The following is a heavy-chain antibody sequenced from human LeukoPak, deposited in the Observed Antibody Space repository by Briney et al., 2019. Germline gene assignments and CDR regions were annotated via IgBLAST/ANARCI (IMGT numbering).Heavy chain of an antibody. CDR2: IKPDGSEK. J-gene: IGHJ5*02. V-gene: IGHV3-7*03. D-gene: IGHD3-16*01. CDR1: EFTFSSYW. CDR3: ARDWGPTVNWFDP. Sequence: GGSLRLSCAASEFTFSSYWMNWVRQAPGKGLEWVANIKPDGSEKHYVDSVKGRFTISRDNAKNSLYLQMNNLRAEDTAVYYCARDWGPTVNWFDPWGQGTLVTVSS.